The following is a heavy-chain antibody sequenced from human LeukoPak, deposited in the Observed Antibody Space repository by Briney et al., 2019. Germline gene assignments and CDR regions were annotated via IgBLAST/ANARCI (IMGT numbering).Heavy chain of an antibody. V-gene: IGHV4-39*01. J-gene: IGHJ3*02. Sequence: SETLSLTCTVSGASISSNNYYWGWIRQPPGRGLEWIGSIYYSGSTSYNPSLKSRVTISVDTSKNQFSLKLSSVTAADTAVYYCARHIGYCSSTSCYTGDAFDIWGQGTMVTVSS. CDR1: GASISSNNYY. CDR3: ARHIGYCSSTSCYTGDAFDI. D-gene: IGHD2-2*02. CDR2: IYYSGST.